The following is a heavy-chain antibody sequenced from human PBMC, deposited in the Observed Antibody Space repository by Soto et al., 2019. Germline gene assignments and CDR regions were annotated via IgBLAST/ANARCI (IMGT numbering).Heavy chain of an antibody. CDR2: IKHSGST. Sequence: QVQLQQWGAGLLKPSETLSLTCAVYGGSFSGYYWSWIRQPPGKGLEWIGEIKHSGSTTYNPSLKSRVTISVDTSKNQFSLKLSSVTAADTAVYYCARGGFNWNYVYYYYYYMDVWGKGTTVTVSS. V-gene: IGHV4-34*01. CDR1: GGSFSGYY. D-gene: IGHD1-7*01. J-gene: IGHJ6*03. CDR3: ARGGFNWNYVYYYYYYMDV.